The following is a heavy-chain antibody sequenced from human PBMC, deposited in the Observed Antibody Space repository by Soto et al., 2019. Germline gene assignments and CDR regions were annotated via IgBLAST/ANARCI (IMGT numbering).Heavy chain of an antibody. CDR1: GFTFTTYA. CDR2: ISASVDFT. Sequence: EVQLLESGGGLIQPGGSLRLSCAASGFTFTTYAIRWVRQAPGKGLDWVSAISASVDFTYYQDSLKGRFTICRDSSKNSLYLQMNGLRAEDTAIYYCAKDSNLIPWGSNHWGQGTLVTVSS. V-gene: IGHV3-23*01. CDR3: AKDSNLIPWGSNH. D-gene: IGHD3-10*01. J-gene: IGHJ5*02.